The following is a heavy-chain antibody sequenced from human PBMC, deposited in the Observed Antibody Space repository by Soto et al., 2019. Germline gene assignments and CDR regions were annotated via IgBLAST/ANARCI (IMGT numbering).Heavy chain of an antibody. CDR1: GGTFSSYT. J-gene: IGHJ6*02. CDR3: ARAPAPGNRPYYYYGMDL. CDR2: IIPIFGSA. V-gene: IGHV1-69*06. D-gene: IGHD4-4*01. Sequence: QVQLVQSGAEVKKPGSSVKVSCKASGGTFSSYTISWVRQAPGQGLEWMGGIIPIFGSANYAQKFQGRVTINADKSTTTAYMELSSLRSEDTAVYYCARAPAPGNRPYYYYGMDLWGQGPTVTVSS.